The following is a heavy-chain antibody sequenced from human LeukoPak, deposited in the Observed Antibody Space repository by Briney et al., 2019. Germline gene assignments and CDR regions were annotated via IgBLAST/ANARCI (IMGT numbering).Heavy chain of an antibody. J-gene: IGHJ4*02. V-gene: IGHV3-30*04. CDR1: GVTFSSYA. D-gene: IGHD6-13*01. CDR2: ISYDGSNK. Sequence: PGRSLRLSCAASGVTFSSYAMHWVRQAPGKGLEWVAVISYDGSNKYYADSVKGRFTISRDNSKNTLYLQMNSLRAEDTAVYYCARGSAAGRSVFDYWGQGTLVTVSS. CDR3: ARGSAAGRSVFDY.